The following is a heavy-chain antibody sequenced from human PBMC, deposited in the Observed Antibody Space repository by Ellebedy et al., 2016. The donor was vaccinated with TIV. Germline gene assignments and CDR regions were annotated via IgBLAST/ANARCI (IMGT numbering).Heavy chain of an antibody. Sequence: ESLKISCTVSGGSISSGGYYWNWIRQSPRKGLEWIGSIYYSGSTYYNPSLKSRITISIDTSKNQFSLKLSSVTAADTAMYYCTKGGTSYSDYWGQGTLVTVSS. CDR3: TKGGTSYSDY. CDR1: GGSISSGGYY. D-gene: IGHD1-1*01. V-gene: IGHV4-39*07. J-gene: IGHJ4*02. CDR2: IYYSGST.